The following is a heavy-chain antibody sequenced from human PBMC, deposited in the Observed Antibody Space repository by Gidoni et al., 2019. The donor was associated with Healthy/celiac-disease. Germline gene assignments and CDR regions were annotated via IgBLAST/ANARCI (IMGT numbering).Heavy chain of an antibody. CDR2: IWYDGSNK. J-gene: IGHJ4*02. CDR3: ARGGIAAAGGIFDY. D-gene: IGHD6-13*01. CDR1: GFTFSMYG. V-gene: IGHV3-33*01. Sequence: QVQLVESGGGVVQPGRSLRLSCAASGFTFSMYGMPWVRQAPGKGLEWVAVIWYDGSNKYYADAVKGRFTISRDNSKNTLYLQRNSLRAEDTAVYYCARGGIAAAGGIFDYWGQGTLVTVSS.